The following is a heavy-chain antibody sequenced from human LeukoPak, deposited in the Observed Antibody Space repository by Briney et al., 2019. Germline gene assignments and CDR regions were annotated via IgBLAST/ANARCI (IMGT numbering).Heavy chain of an antibody. CDR1: GGSINGYY. V-gene: IGHV4-4*07. CDR3: ARGLAYGSRSDS. D-gene: IGHD6-13*01. Sequence: PSETLSLTCTVSGGSINGYYWNWIRQPAGKGLEWIGRIYTSGSTNYNPSLKSRVTMSVDTSKNQFSLNLSSVTAADTAVYYCARGLAYGSRSDSWGQGTLVTVSS. CDR2: IYTSGST. J-gene: IGHJ4*02.